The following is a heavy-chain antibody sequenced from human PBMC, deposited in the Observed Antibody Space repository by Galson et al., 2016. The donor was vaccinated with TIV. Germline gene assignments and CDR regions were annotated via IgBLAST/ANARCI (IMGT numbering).Heavy chain of an antibody. Sequence: QSGAEVKKPGESLRISCKSSGYSFTRSWIAWVRLLPGKGLQWVGIMYPADSDVRYSPSFEGQVTISPDASISTAYLQWSSLEASDTAIYYCARAPGYSGYSYGYFDDWGQGTLVTVSS. CDR3: ARAPGYSGYSYGYFDD. J-gene: IGHJ4*02. CDR2: MYPADSDV. D-gene: IGHD5-18*01. CDR1: GYSFTRSW. V-gene: IGHV5-51*03.